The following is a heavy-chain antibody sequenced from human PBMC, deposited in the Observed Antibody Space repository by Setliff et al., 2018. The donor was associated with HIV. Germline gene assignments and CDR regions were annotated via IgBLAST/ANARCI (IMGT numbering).Heavy chain of an antibody. V-gene: IGHV4-59*11. CDR1: GGSISSHY. D-gene: IGHD3-16*01. CDR2: IYYSGST. Sequence: ASETLSLTCTVSGGSISSHYWSWIRQPPGKGLEWIGSIYYSGSTNYNPSLKSRVTISVDTSKNQFSLKLSSVTAADTAVYYCAREPYDYVWGSYERGFPLRDAFDILGQGTMVTVSS. CDR3: AREPYDYVWGSYERGFPLRDAFDI. J-gene: IGHJ3*02.